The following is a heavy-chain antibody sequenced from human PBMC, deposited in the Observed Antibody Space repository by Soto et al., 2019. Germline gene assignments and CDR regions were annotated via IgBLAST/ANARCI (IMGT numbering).Heavy chain of an antibody. D-gene: IGHD6-19*01. CDR1: GGTFSSYA. CDR2: IIPIFGTA. V-gene: IGHV1-69*06. CDR3: ASVYSSGWYDYYYGMDV. Sequence: GASVKVSCKASGGTFSSYAISWVRQAPGQGLEWMGGIIPIFGTANYAQKFQGRVTITADKSTSTAYMELSSLRSEDTAVYYCASVYSSGWYDYYYGMDVWGQGTTVTVSS. J-gene: IGHJ6*02.